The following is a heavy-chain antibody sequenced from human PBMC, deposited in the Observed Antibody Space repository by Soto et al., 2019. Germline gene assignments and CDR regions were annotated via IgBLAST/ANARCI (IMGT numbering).Heavy chain of an antibody. Sequence: QVQLVQSGAEVKKPGSSVKVSCKASGGTFSSYTISWVRQAPGQGLEWMGRIIPILGIANYAQKFQGRVTTTADKATSTAYMELGSLRSEATAVYYCASRYDSSDYWGQGTLVTVSS. V-gene: IGHV1-69*02. D-gene: IGHD3-22*01. CDR2: IIPILGIA. CDR3: ASRYDSSDY. J-gene: IGHJ4*02. CDR1: GGTFSSYT.